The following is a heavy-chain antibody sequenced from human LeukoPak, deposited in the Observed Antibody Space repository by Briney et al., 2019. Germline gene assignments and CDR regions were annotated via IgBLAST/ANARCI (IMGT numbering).Heavy chain of an antibody. CDR3: ERGGAAMAYY. CDR1: GFNFSSYW. CDR2: INSDGSST. J-gene: IGHJ4*02. Sequence: GGSLRLSCAASGFNFSSYWMHWVRQAPGKGLVWVSRINSDGSSTSYADSMKGRFTISRDNAKNTLYLQMNSLRVEDTAVYYCERGGAAMAYYWGQGTLVTVSS. V-gene: IGHV3-74*01. D-gene: IGHD5-18*01.